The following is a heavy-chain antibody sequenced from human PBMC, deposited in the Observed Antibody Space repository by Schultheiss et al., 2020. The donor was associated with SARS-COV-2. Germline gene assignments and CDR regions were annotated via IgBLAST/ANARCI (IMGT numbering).Heavy chain of an antibody. CDR2: ISWNSGSI. D-gene: IGHD4-17*01. J-gene: IGHJ4*02. CDR1: GFTFDDYA. V-gene: IGHV3-9*01. CDR3: ARDLRGTVTPY. Sequence: GGSLRLSCAASGFTFDDYAMHWVRQAPGKGLEWVSGISWNSGSIGYADSVKGRFTISRDNAKNTMYLQMNSLRAEDTAVYYCARDLRGTVTPYWGQGTLVTVSS.